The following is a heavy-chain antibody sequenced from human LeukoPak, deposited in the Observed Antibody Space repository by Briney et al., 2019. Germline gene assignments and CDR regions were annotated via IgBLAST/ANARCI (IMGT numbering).Heavy chain of an antibody. CDR2: IYYSGST. CDR1: GGSISSYY. D-gene: IGHD3-22*01. V-gene: IGHV4-59*01. J-gene: IGHJ4*02. CDR3: PRYDSSGSFDY. Sequence: PSETLSLTCTVSGGSISSYYWSWIRQPPGKGLEWIGYIYYSGSTNYNPSLKSRVTISVDTSKNQFSLKLSSVTAADTAVYYCPRYDSSGSFDYWGQGTLVTVSS.